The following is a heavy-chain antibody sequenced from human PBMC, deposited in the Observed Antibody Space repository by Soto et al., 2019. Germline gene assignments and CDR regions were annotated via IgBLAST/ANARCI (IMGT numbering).Heavy chain of an antibody. CDR3: ARDLNWNNVLGFDS. V-gene: IGHV1-18*04. CDR2: VSTYSEHT. CDR1: GYIFNSVG. D-gene: IGHD1-20*01. J-gene: IGHJ4*02. Sequence: QGQLVQSGGEVKKPGASVKVSCKASGYIFNSVGISWLRQVPGQGLEWMGWVSTYSEHTKSVQKFQDRVTLTADTSTSTVHMELRSLRSADTAVYYCARDLNWNNVLGFDSWGQGTLVTVSS.